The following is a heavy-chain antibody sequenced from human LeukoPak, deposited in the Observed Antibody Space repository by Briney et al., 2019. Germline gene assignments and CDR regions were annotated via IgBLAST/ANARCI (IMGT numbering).Heavy chain of an antibody. Sequence: GGSLRLSCAASGFTFSSYWMIWVRQAPGKGLEWVANIKRDGNEKNYVDSVKGRFSISRDNAKNSLYLQMDSLRAEDTAVYYCAKEGAYPIITYDSWGQGALVTVSS. J-gene: IGHJ5*01. CDR3: AKEGAYPIITYDS. D-gene: IGHD3-10*01. CDR1: GFTFSSYW. CDR2: IKRDGNEK. V-gene: IGHV3-7*01.